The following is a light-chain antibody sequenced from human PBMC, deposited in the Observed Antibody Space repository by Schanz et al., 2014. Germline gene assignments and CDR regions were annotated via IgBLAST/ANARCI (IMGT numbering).Light chain of an antibody. CDR2: DVT. CDR1: SSDVGDYNY. Sequence: QSALTQPASVSGSPGQSITISCTGTSSDVGDYNYVSWYQQHPGKAPKLMIYDVTSRPSGVSDRFSGSKSGNTASLTISGLQAEDEADYYCSSYRSGSTLYVFGTGTKLTVL. V-gene: IGLV2-14*01. J-gene: IGLJ1*01. CDR3: SSYRSGSTLYV.